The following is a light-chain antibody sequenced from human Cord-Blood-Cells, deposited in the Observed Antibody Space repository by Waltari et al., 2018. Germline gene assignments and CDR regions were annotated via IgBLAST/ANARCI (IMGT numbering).Light chain of an antibody. CDR2: DVS. J-gene: IGLJ1*01. V-gene: IGLV2-14*01. CDR3: SSYTSSSTLYV. Sequence: QSALTQPASVSGSPVQSLTISCTGTSRDVGGYNYISWYQQHPGKAPKLMIYDVSNRPSGVSNRFSGSKSGNTASLTISGLQAEDEADYYCSSYTSSSTLYVFGTGTKVTVL. CDR1: SRDVGGYNY.